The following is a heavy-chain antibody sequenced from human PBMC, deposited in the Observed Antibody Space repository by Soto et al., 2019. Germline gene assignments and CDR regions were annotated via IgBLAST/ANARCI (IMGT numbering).Heavy chain of an antibody. D-gene: IGHD3-10*01. V-gene: IGHV4-34*01. CDR2: INHSGST. J-gene: IGHJ4*02. CDR3: ARPYGSYYFDY. CDR1: GGSFSGYY. Sequence: PSETLSLTCAVYGGSFSGYYWSWIRQPPGKGLEWIGEINHSGSTNYNPSLKSRVTISVDTSKNQFSLKLSSVTAADTAVYYCARPYGSYYFDYWGQGTLVTVSS.